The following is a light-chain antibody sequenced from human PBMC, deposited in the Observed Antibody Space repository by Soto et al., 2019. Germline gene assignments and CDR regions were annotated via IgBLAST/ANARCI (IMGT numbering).Light chain of an antibody. CDR3: QQSYNTPLT. CDR1: QSISTY. CDR2: AAS. V-gene: IGKV1-39*01. Sequence: DLQMTQSPSSLSASVGDRVTITCRASQSISTYLNLYQQKPGEAPNLLIYAASSLQSGVPSRFSGSGSGTDFTLTISSLQTEDSATYYCQQSYNTPLTFGGGTKVEIK. J-gene: IGKJ4*01.